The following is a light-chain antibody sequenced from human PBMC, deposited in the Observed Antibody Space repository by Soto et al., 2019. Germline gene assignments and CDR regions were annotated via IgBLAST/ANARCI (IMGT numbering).Light chain of an antibody. J-gene: IGKJ1*01. CDR1: QSISSW. Sequence: QSTLSASVGDRVPITCRASQSISSWLAWYQQKPGTAHKLLIYEASTLQSGVPSRFSGSGSGTEFPLTISSLQPSDSPTCYCQRYDDNWKFGHGTKEYIK. CDR2: EAS. CDR3: QRYDDNWK. V-gene: IGKV1-5*03.